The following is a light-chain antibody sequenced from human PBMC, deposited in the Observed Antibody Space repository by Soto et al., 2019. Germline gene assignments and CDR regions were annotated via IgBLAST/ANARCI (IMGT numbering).Light chain of an antibody. J-gene: IGLJ2*01. V-gene: IGLV2-11*01. CDR2: DVS. CDR1: SSDVGGYNY. CDR3: CSYAGSYTLV. Sequence: QSALTQPRSVSGSPGQSVTISCTGNSSDVGGYNYVSWYQQHPGKAPKVMIYDVSKRPSGVPDRFSGSKSDNTASLTISGLQAEDEADYYCCSYAGSYTLVFGGGTKLTVL.